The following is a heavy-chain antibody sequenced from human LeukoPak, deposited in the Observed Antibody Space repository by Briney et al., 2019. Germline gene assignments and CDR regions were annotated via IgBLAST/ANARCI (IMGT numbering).Heavy chain of an antibody. V-gene: IGHV4-39*01. D-gene: IGHD4-17*01. CDR2: IFYSGNT. J-gene: IGHJ4*02. Sequence: PSETLSLTCTVSGGSISSSSYYWGWIRQPPGKGLEWIGNIFYSGNTYYNPSLKSRVTMSVDTSKNQFSLKLSSVTAADTAVYYCARTTVTQYYFDYWGQGTLVTVSS. CDR3: ARTTVTQYYFDY. CDR1: GGSISSSSYY.